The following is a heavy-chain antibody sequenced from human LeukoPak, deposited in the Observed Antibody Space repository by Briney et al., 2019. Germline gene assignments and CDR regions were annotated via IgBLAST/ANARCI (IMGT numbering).Heavy chain of an antibody. D-gene: IGHD2-21*01. CDR2: INHSGST. CDR1: GGSFSGYY. Sequence: SETLSLTCAVYGGSFSGYYWSWIRQPPGKGLEWIGEINHSGSTNYNPSLKSRVTISVDTSKNQFSLKLSSVTAADTAVYYCARSIVTDYWGQGTLVTVSS. J-gene: IGHJ4*02. CDR3: ARSIVTDY. V-gene: IGHV4-34*01.